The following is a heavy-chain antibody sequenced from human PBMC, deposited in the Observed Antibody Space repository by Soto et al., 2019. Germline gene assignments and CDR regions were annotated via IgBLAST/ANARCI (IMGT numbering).Heavy chain of an antibody. CDR1: GFTFSDYY. Sequence: PGGSLRLSCAASGFTFSDYYMGWIRQAPGKGLEWISYISSNSNYKNHADSVRGRFTISRDNAKNSLYLQMNGLRAEDTAVYYCARATGYYHTSGSDSWGQGALVTVSS. CDR3: ARATGYYHTSGSDS. D-gene: IGHD3-22*01. J-gene: IGHJ4*02. V-gene: IGHV3-11*06. CDR2: ISSNSNYK.